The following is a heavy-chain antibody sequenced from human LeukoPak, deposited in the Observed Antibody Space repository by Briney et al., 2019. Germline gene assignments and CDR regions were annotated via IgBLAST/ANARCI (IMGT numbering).Heavy chain of an antibody. D-gene: IGHD6-19*01. J-gene: IGHJ3*02. V-gene: IGHV3-21*01. Sequence: PGGSLRLSCAASGFTFSSYGMNWVRQAPGKGLEWVSSISSSSSYIYYADSVKGRFTISRDNAKNSLYLQMNSLRAEDTAVYYCASILRNGIAVAGTGAFDIWGQGTMVTVSS. CDR1: GFTFSSYG. CDR2: ISSSSSYI. CDR3: ASILRNGIAVAGTGAFDI.